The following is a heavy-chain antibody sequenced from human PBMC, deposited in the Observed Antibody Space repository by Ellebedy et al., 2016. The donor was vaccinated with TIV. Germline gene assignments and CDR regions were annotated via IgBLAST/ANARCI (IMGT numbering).Heavy chain of an antibody. Sequence: PGGSLRLSCAASGFTFDDYTMHWVRQAPGKGLEWVSLISWDGGSTYYADSVKGRFTISRDNSKNSLYLQMNSLRTEDTALYYCAKDEGTSDSGSYLGDWGQGTLVTVTS. J-gene: IGHJ4*02. CDR2: ISWDGGST. V-gene: IGHV3-43*01. CDR3: AKDEGTSDSGSYLGD. CDR1: GFTFDDYT. D-gene: IGHD1-26*01.